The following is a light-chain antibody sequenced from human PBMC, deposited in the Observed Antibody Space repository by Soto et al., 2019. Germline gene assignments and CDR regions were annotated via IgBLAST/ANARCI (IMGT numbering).Light chain of an antibody. V-gene: IGKV3-20*01. CDR1: QSVSNNY. Sequence: EIVLTQSPGSLSLSPGERATLSCRASQSVSNNYLAWYQQKPGQAPRRLFYGASTRATGIPDRFSGSGSGTDFTLTIGRLEPEDFAVYYCQQYGSSPTFGEGTRLEIK. CDR2: GAS. J-gene: IGKJ5*01. CDR3: QQYGSSPT.